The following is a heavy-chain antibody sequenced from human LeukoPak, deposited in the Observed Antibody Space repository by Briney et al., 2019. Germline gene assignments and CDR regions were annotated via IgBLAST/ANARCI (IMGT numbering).Heavy chain of an antibody. Sequence: EASVKVSCKASGYTFTSYYMHWVRQAPGQGLEWMGIINPSGGSTSYAQKFQGRVTMTRDMSTSTVYMELSSLRSEDTAVYYCARSRVVPAATWYNWFDPWGQGTLVTVSS. CDR2: INPSGGST. CDR1: GYTFTSYY. J-gene: IGHJ5*02. V-gene: IGHV1-46*01. CDR3: ARSRVVPAATWYNWFDP. D-gene: IGHD2-2*01.